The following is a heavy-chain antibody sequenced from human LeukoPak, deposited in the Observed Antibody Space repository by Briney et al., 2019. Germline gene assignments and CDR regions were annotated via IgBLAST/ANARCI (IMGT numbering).Heavy chain of an antibody. V-gene: IGHV4-59*01. CDR1: GGSISSYH. J-gene: IGHJ3*02. CDR3: ARGYTRDAFDI. CDR2: IYYSGST. D-gene: IGHD5-18*01. Sequence: SETLSLTCTVSGGSISSYHWSWIRQPPGKGLEWIGYIYYSGSTNYNPSLKSRVTISVDTSKNQFSLKLSSVTAADTAVYYCARGYTRDAFDIWGQGTMVTVSS.